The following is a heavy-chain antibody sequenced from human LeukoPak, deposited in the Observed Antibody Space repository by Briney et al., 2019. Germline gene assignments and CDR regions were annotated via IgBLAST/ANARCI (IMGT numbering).Heavy chain of an antibody. V-gene: IGHV1-8*03. CDR3: ARGPVLLWFGELLSPYYFDY. Sequence: ASVKVSCKASGYTFTSYDINWVRQATGQGLEWMGWMNPNSGNTGYAQKFQGRVTITRNTSISTAYMELSSLRSEDTAVYYCARGPVLLWFGELLSPYYFDYWGQGTLVTVSS. CDR2: MNPNSGNT. D-gene: IGHD3-10*01. J-gene: IGHJ4*02. CDR1: GYTFTSYD.